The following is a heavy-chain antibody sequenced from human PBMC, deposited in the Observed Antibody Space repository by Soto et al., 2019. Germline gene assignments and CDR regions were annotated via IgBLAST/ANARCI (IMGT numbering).Heavy chain of an antibody. Sequence: QLQLQESGPGLVKPSETLSLTCTVSGGSISSSSYYWGWIRQPPGKGLEWIGSIYYSGSTYYNPSLRSRVNISVDTSKHQFSLKLSSVTAAATAVYYSARHERTVTKVDLWGRGTLVTVSS. D-gene: IGHD4-17*01. V-gene: IGHV4-39*01. CDR1: GGSISSSSYY. CDR2: IYYSGST. CDR3: ARHERTVTKVDL. J-gene: IGHJ2*01.